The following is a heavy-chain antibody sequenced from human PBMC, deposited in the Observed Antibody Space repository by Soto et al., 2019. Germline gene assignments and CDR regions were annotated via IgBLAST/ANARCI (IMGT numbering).Heavy chain of an antibody. Sequence: GASVKVSCKASGYTFTGYYMHWVRQAPGQGLEWMGWINPNSGGTNYAQKFQGRVTMTRDTSISTAYMELSRLRSDDTAVYYCAKEDIVVVPAAPFDYWGQGTLVTVSS. CDR1: GYTFTGYY. V-gene: IGHV1-2*02. D-gene: IGHD2-2*01. CDR3: AKEDIVVVPAAPFDY. CDR2: INPNSGGT. J-gene: IGHJ4*02.